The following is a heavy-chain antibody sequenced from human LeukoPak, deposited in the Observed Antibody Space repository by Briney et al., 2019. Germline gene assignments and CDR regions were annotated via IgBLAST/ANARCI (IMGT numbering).Heavy chain of an antibody. J-gene: IGHJ4*02. CDR2: IYSGTI. V-gene: IGHV3-53*01. D-gene: IGHD4/OR15-4a*01. CDR1: GFTVSRNS. CDR3: ARRAGAYSHPYDY. Sequence: PGGSLRLSCTVSGFTVSRNSMSWVRPAPGKGLEWVSFIYSGTIHYSDSVKGRSTISRDNSKNTLYLQMNSLRAEDTAVYYCARRAGAYSHPYDYWGQGTLVTVSS.